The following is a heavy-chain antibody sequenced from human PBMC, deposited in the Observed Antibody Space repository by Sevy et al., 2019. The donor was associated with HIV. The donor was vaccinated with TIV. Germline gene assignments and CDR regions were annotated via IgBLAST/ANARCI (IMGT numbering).Heavy chain of an antibody. CDR2: IYHTGST. CDR1: GASINTPYS. D-gene: IGHD3-10*01. CDR3: ARVRADTGFDP. V-gene: IGHV4-30-2*01. J-gene: IGHJ5*02. Sequence: SETLSLTCALSGASINTPYSWTWIRQPPGKGLEWIGYIYHTGSTNYNPSLRSRITISVDKSKNQFSLKVNSMIAADTAVYYCARVRADTGFDPWDQGIQVTVSS.